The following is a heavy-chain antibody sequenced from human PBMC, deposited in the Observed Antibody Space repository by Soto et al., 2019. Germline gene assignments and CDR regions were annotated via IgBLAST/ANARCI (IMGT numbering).Heavy chain of an antibody. D-gene: IGHD6-19*01. V-gene: IGHV4-61*01. CDR3: ARYSSGWFDY. Sequence: PSEPLSLTCTVSGGSVSSGSYYWSWIRQPPGKGLEWIGYIYYSGSTNYNPSLKSRVTISVDTSKNQFSLKLSSVTAADTAVDDCARYSSGWFDYWGQGNLVTVCS. CDR2: IYYSGST. J-gene: IGHJ4*02. CDR1: GGSVSSGSYY.